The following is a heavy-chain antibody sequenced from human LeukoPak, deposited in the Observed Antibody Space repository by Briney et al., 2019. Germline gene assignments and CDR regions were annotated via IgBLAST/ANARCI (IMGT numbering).Heavy chain of an antibody. V-gene: IGHV3-7*04. CDR1: GFTFSASW. J-gene: IGHJ6*03. Sequence: GGSLRLSCAASGFTFSASWMSWVRQAPGKGLEWVANIKQDGTEKYSADSLKGRFTVSRDNVMKLLYLEMNSLRVEDTAVYYCARVGPPYYYYYMDVWGEGTTVTVSS. CDR2: IKQDGTEK. CDR3: ARVGPPYYYYYMDV.